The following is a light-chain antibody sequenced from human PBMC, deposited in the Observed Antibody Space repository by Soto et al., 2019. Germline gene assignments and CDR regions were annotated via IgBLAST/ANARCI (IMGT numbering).Light chain of an antibody. Sequence: ESVMTQSPLSLPVTPGEPSAISCRSSQSLLHSNGATYLAWYLQKPGQSPDLLIYLVSNRASGVPDRFSGSGSGTDFTLKISRVEAEDVGIYYCMQALQTPLTFGGGTKVDIK. CDR3: MQALQTPLT. V-gene: IGKV2-28*01. CDR1: QSLLHSNGATY. J-gene: IGKJ4*01. CDR2: LVS.